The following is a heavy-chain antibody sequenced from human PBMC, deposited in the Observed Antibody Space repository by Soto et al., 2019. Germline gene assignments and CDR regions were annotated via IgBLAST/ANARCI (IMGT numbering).Heavy chain of an antibody. CDR3: ARGEVGPKGFDY. Sequence: PSQTHLLTCAISGARVSSNNAAWNWIRQSPSRGLEWLGRTYYRSKWYNDYAISIKSRITINPDISKNTYSLQLQSMTPDDTALYYFARGEVGPKGFDYWGQGMLVTVSS. V-gene: IGHV6-1*01. CDR1: GARVSSNNAA. CDR2: TYYRSKWYN. D-gene: IGHD1-26*01. J-gene: IGHJ4*02.